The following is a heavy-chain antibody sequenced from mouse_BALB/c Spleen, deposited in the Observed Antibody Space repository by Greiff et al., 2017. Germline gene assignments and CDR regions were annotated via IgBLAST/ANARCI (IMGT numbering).Heavy chain of an antibody. CDR3: ARSVVADAMDY. D-gene: IGHD1-1*01. Sequence: EVQGVESGAELVKPGASVKLSCTASGFNIKDTYMHWVKQRPEQGLEWIGRIDPANGNTKYDPKFQGKATITADTSSNTAYLQLSSLTSEDTAVYYCARSVVADAMDYWGQGTSVTVSS. V-gene: IGHV14-3*02. J-gene: IGHJ4*01. CDR2: IDPANGNT. CDR1: GFNIKDTY.